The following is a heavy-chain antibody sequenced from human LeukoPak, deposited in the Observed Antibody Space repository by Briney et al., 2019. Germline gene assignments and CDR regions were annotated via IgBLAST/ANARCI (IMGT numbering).Heavy chain of an antibody. J-gene: IGHJ3*02. CDR3: ARVVIRFRRVDAFDI. V-gene: IGHV4-59*12. CDR1: GGSISSYY. Sequence: SETLSLTCTVSGGSISSYYWSWIRQPPGKGLERIGYIYHSGSAYYNPSLKSRVTISVDRSKNQFSLKLSSVTAADTAVYYCARVVIRFRRVDAFDIWGQGTMVTVSS. CDR2: IYHSGSA. D-gene: IGHD3-16*01.